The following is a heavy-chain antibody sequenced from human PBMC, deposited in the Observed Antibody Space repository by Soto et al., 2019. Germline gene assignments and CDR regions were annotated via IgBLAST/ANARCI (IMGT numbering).Heavy chain of an antibody. D-gene: IGHD1-7*01. CDR3: ARDKARLQLGGNYHYILDV. Sequence: QVHLEQSGAEVRKPGSSVKVSCKASGGTFSNSAISWVRQAPGQGLEWMGGIMPIFRTPDYAQKFQGRVTITADESTSTAYMELSGLRSDDTAAYYCARDKARLQLGGNYHYILDVWGQGTTVTVSS. J-gene: IGHJ6*02. V-gene: IGHV1-69*12. CDR1: GGTFSNSA. CDR2: IMPIFRTP.